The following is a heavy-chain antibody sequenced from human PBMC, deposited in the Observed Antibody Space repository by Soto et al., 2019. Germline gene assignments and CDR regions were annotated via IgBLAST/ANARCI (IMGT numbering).Heavy chain of an antibody. CDR2: ISSSSYYI. CDR3: ARGGGTTVVTDSGY. Sequence: GALRLSCAASGFTFSSYSMNWVRQAPGKGLEWVSSISSSSYYIYYADSVKGRFTISRGNAKNSLYLQMNSLRAEDTAVYYCARGGGTTVVTDSGYWGQGTLVTVSS. J-gene: IGHJ4*02. D-gene: IGHD4-17*01. CDR1: GFTFSSYS. V-gene: IGHV3-21*01.